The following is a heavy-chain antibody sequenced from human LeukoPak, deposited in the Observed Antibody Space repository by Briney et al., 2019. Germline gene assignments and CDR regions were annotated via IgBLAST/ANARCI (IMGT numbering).Heavy chain of an antibody. CDR2: IRDDGSNK. V-gene: IGHV3-30*02. J-gene: IGHJ3*02. Sequence: GGSLRLSCAASGFTFSTYGMHWVRQAPGKGLEWVTFIRDDGSNKHYADSVKGRFTISRDNSKNTLYLQMNSLRAEDTAVYYCARDIALVDFWSGWAAFDIWGQGTMVTVSS. CDR3: ARDIALVDFWSGWAAFDI. D-gene: IGHD3-3*01. CDR1: GFTFSTYG.